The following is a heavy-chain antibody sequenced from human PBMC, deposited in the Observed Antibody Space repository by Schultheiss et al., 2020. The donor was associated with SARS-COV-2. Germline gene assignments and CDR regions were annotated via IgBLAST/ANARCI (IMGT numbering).Heavy chain of an antibody. CDR1: GFTFSSYA. V-gene: IGHV3-64*04. Sequence: GGSLRLSCAASGFTFSSYAMHWVRQAPGKGLEYVSAISSNGGSTYYADSVKGRFTISRDNSKNTLYLQMNSLRAGDTAVYHCVKDQVESSSWTIYYYYGMDVWGQGTTVTVSS. CDR3: VKDQVESSSWTIYYYYGMDV. CDR2: ISSNGGST. D-gene: IGHD6-13*01. J-gene: IGHJ6*02.